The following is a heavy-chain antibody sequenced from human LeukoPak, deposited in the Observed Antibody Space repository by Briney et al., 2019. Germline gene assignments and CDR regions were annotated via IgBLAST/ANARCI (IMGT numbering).Heavy chain of an antibody. CDR2: ISYDGSNK. Sequence: GRSLRLSCAASGFTFSSYGMHWVRQAPGKGLEWVAVISYDGSNKYYADSVKGRFTISRDNSKNTLYLQMNSLRAEDTAVYYCARDTMTRSWYCDCWGQGTLVTVSS. CDR1: GFTFSSYG. CDR3: ARDTMTRSWYCDC. D-gene: IGHD6-13*01. V-gene: IGHV3-30*03. J-gene: IGHJ4*02.